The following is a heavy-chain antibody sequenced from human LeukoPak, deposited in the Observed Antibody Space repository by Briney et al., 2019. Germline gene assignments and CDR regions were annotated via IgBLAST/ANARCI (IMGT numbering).Heavy chain of an antibody. V-gene: IGHV1-46*01. J-gene: IGHJ6*02. CDR3: ARDVSSSWYGYGMDV. Sequence: ASVRVSCKASGYSFTSYYMHWVRQAPGQGLEWMGVVNPSGGSTTNAQKFQGRVTMTRDTSTSTVYMDLSSLRSDDTAVYYCARDVSSSWYGYGMDVWGQGTTVTVSS. CDR1: GYSFTSYY. D-gene: IGHD6-13*01. CDR2: VNPSGGST.